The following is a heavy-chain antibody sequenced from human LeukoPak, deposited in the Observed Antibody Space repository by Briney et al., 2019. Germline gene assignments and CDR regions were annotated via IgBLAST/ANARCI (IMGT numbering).Heavy chain of an antibody. J-gene: IGHJ4*02. Sequence: ASVKVSCQASGYTFTGYYMHWVRQAPGQGREWMGWINPNSGGTNYAQKFQGRVTMTRDTSISTAYMELSRLRSDDTAVYYCARDYGDYYFDYWGQGTLVTVSS. CDR3: ARDYGDYYFDY. V-gene: IGHV1-2*02. CDR2: INPNSGGT. D-gene: IGHD4-17*01. CDR1: GYTFTGYY.